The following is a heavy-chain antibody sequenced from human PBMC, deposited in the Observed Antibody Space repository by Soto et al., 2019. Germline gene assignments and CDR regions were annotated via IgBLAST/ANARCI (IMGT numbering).Heavy chain of an antibody. V-gene: IGHV4-39*01. CDR2: IYYSGTS. J-gene: IGHJ2*01. CDR3: ARRDFYGGTFDV. CDR1: GGSISNSNYY. Sequence: HLHLQESGPGLVKPSETLSLSCAVSGGSISNSNYYWVWIRQPPGKGLEWIASIYYSGTSYYKPSLKSRVTISVDTSTNQCSLRLTSVTAADTAVYYCARRDFYGGTFDVWGRGTLATVSS. D-gene: IGHD2-21*02.